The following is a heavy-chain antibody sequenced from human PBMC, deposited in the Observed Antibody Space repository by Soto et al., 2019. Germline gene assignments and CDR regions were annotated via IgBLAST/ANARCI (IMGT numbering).Heavy chain of an antibody. CDR3: ARAVPASIGYYYYGMDV. Sequence: VQSPVISFTGSGYTFTSYWLRWVREMPLKGLEWMGIIYPGDSDTRYSTSFQGQVTISADKHISTAYLQWSSLKASETAMYYCARAVPASIGYYYYGMDVGGKGHTGTVS. CDR1: GYTFTSYW. CDR2: IYPGDSDT. V-gene: IGHV5-51*01. D-gene: IGHD2-2*01. J-gene: IGHJ6*04.